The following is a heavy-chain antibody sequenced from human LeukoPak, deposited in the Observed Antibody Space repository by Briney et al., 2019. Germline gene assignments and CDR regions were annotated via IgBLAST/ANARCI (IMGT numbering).Heavy chain of an antibody. J-gene: IGHJ4*02. CDR2: INPNSGGT. CDR1: GYTFTGYY. V-gene: IGHV1-2*02. Sequence: ASVKVSCKASGYTFTGYYMHWVRQAPGQGPEWMGWINPNSGGTNYAQKFQGRVTMTRDTSISTAYMELSRLRSDDTAVYYCARDRTAVNIVVVPAARRLGYWGQGTLVTVSS. CDR3: ARDRTAVNIVVVPAARRLGY. D-gene: IGHD2-2*01.